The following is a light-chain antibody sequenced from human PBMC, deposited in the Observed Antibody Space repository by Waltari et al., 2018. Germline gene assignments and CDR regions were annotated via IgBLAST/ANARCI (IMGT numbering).Light chain of an antibody. Sequence: DIQMTQSPSTLSASVGDRVTITCRASPHVTSWLAWYQPKPGKAPKILIYKASTLQTGVPSRFSGSGSGTEFTLTISSLQPDDFATYCCQQYRINPWTFGQGTKVEI. J-gene: IGKJ1*01. CDR1: PHVTSW. CDR2: KAS. CDR3: QQYRINPWT. V-gene: IGKV1-5*03.